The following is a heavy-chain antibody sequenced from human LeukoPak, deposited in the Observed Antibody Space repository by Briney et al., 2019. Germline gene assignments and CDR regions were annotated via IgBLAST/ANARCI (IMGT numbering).Heavy chain of an antibody. V-gene: IGHV4-59*01. CDR3: ATGKNWFDP. D-gene: IGHD1-26*01. J-gene: IGHJ5*02. Sequence: SETLSLTCTVSGGSISSDYWSWIRQPPGKGLEWIGYIYYSGSTNYNPSLKSRVTMSVDTSKNQFPLKLSSVTAADTAVYYCATGKNWFDPWGQGTLVTLSS. CDR2: IYYSGST. CDR1: GGSISSDY.